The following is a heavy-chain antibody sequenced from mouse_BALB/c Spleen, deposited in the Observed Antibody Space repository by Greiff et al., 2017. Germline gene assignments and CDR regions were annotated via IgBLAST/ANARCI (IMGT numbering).Heavy chain of an antibody. CDR2: ISYSGST. V-gene: IGHV3-2*02. CDR1: GYSITSDYA. CDR3: AKKNYYGSRYEGAMDY. Sequence: EVKLQESGPGLVKPSQSLSLTCTVTGYSITSDYAWNWIRQFPGNKLEWMGYISYSGSTSYNPSLKSRISITRDTSKNQFFLQLNSVTTEDTATYYCAKKNYYGSRYEGAMDYWGQGTSVTVSS. J-gene: IGHJ4*01. D-gene: IGHD1-1*01.